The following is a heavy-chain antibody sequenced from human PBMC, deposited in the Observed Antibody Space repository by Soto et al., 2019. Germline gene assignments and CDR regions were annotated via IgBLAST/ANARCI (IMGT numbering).Heavy chain of an antibody. D-gene: IGHD6-6*01. CDR3: ARAVSARPAGFYYYATEV. CDR2: INHSVIT. CDR1: GGSLSPYY. Sequence: PSETLSLTCAVYGGSLSPYYWSWIRQPPEKGLEWIGEINHSVITNYSPSLKSRVTISLDTSKNQFSLTLSSLTAADTAVYYCARAVSARPAGFYYYATEVWGKGTTVIVSA. J-gene: IGHJ6*04. V-gene: IGHV4-34*01.